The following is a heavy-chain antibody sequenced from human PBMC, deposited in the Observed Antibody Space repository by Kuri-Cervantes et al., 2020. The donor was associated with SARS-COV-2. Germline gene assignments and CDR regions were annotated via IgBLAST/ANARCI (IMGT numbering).Heavy chain of an antibody. CDR3: ARDDSSSSPLDYYYYYMDV. CDR1: GGSISSYY. J-gene: IGHJ6*03. V-gene: IGHV4-59*12. Sequence: ESLKISCTVSGGSISSYYWSWIRQPPGKGLEWIGYIYYSGSTNYNPSLKSRVTMSVDTSKNQFSLKLSSVTAADTAVYYCARDDSSSSPLDYYYYYMDVWGKGTTVTVSS. CDR2: IYYSGST. D-gene: IGHD6-6*01.